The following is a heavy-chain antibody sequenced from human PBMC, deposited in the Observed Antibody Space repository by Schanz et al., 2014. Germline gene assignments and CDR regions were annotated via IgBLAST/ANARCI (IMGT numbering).Heavy chain of an antibody. CDR3: ARGGPAYYFDD. CDR2: SGSGGST. D-gene: IGHD2-21*01. Sequence: EVQLVESGGGLVQPGGSLRLSCAASGFSVGNKYMNWVRQAPGKGLEWVSAISGSGGSTYYADSVKGRFTISRDNSKNTVYIQMNSLRAEDTAVYYCARGGPAYYFDDWGQGTWVTVSS. V-gene: IGHV3-23*04. CDR1: GFSVGNKY. J-gene: IGHJ4*03.